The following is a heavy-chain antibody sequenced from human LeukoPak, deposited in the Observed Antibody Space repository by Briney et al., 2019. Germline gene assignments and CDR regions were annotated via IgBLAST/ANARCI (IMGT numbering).Heavy chain of an antibody. CDR2: IYYSGSA. Sequence: PSETLSLTCTVSGGSLSSYYWSWIRQPPGKGLEWMGYIYYSGSAKYNPSLKSRVTISVDTSRNQFFLKPSSVTAGDTAVYYCARAPGIAAAGTHFDFWGQGTLVTVS. V-gene: IGHV4-59*01. D-gene: IGHD6-13*01. J-gene: IGHJ4*02. CDR3: ARAPGIAAAGTHFDF. CDR1: GGSLSSYY.